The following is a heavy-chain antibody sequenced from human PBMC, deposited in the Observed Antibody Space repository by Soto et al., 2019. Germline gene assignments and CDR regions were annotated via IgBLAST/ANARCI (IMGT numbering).Heavy chain of an antibody. V-gene: IGHV1-8*01. Sequence: ASVKVSCKASGYTFTSYDINWVRQATGQGLEWMGWMNPNSGNTGYAQKFQGRVTMTRNTSISTAYMELSSLRSEDTAVYYCAGFCSGGSCYSVNSNYWAQRTLVTGSS. CDR3: AGFCSGGSCYSVNSNY. CDR1: GYTFTSYD. CDR2: MNPNSGNT. J-gene: IGHJ4*02. D-gene: IGHD2-15*01.